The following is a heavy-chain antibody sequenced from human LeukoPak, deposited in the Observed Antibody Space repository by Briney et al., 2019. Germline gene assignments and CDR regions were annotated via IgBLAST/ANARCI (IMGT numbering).Heavy chain of an antibody. V-gene: IGHV3-48*01. CDR3: ARAGYSSSFDY. CDR1: GFTFSSYS. CDR2: ISSSSSTI. J-gene: IGHJ4*02. D-gene: IGHD6-13*01. Sequence: GGSLRLSCAASGFTFSSYSMNWVRQAPGKGLEWVSYISSSSSTIYYADSVKGRFTISRDNAKNSLYLQMNSLRAEDTAVYYCARAGYSSSFDYWGQGTLVTVSA.